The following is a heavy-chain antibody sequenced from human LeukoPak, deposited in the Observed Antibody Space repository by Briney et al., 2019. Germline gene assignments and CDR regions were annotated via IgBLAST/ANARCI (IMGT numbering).Heavy chain of an antibody. CDR2: INPSGGST. CDR1: GSTFTSYY. CDR3: ARDPEWELRSNAFDI. V-gene: IGHV1-46*01. J-gene: IGHJ3*02. Sequence: ASVKVSCKASGSTFTSYYMHWVRQAPGQGLERMGIINPSGGSTNYAQKFQGRVTMTRDTSTSTVYMELSSLRSEDTAVYYCARDPEWELRSNAFDIWGQGTMVTVSA. D-gene: IGHD1-26*01.